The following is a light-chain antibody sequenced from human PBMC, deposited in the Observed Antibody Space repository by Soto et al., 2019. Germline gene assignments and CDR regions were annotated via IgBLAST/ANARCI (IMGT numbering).Light chain of an antibody. Sequence: EIVMTQSPATLAVSPGERATLSCWASQNVGSNLAWYQQKAGQGPRLLIYDASTRATGIPARFSGSGSGTELTLTISSLQSEDSAVYYCQHNNNWPLTFGGGTKVEIQ. J-gene: IGKJ4*01. V-gene: IGKV3-15*01. CDR3: QHNNNWPLT. CDR1: QNVGSN. CDR2: DAS.